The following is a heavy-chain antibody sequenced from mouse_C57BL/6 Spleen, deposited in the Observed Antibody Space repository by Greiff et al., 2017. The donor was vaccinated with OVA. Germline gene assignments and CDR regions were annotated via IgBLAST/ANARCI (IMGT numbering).Heavy chain of an antibody. D-gene: IGHD1-1*01. CDR3: ARSSYAWFAY. CDR2: IAPNSGGT. CDR1: GYTFTSYW. Sequence: QVQLQQPGAELVKPGASVKLSCKASGYTFTSYWMHWVKQRPGRGLEWIGRIAPNSGGTKYNEKFKSKATLTVDKPSSTAYMQLSSLTYEDSAVYYCARSSYAWFAYWGQGTLVTVSA. V-gene: IGHV1-72*01. J-gene: IGHJ3*01.